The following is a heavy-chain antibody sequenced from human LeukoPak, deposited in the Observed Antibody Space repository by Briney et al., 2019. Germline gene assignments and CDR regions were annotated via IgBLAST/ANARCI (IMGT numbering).Heavy chain of an antibody. CDR3: ARRSNERTIGYYYYYMDV. V-gene: IGHV3-74*01. Sequence: GGSLRLSCEASGFTFSSYWMHWVRHAPGKGLVWVSRINSDGSSTIYADSVKGRFTISRDNAKNTLYLQMNSLRAEDTAVYYCARRSNERTIGYYYYYMDVWGKGTTVTISS. J-gene: IGHJ6*03. CDR2: INSDGSST. CDR1: GFTFSSYW. D-gene: IGHD1-1*01.